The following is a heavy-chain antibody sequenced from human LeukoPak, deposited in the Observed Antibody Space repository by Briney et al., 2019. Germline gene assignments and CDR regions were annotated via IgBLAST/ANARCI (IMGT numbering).Heavy chain of an antibody. CDR2: ISAYNGNT. Sequence: ASVKVSCKASGYTFTSYGISWVRQAPGQGLEWMGWISAYNGNTNYAQRLQGRVTMTTDTSTNTAYMELRSLRSDDTAVYYCAREGVMVVPATRDYYYFGMDVWGQGTTVIVSS. V-gene: IGHV1-18*01. D-gene: IGHD2-15*01. CDR1: GYTFTSYG. J-gene: IGHJ6*02. CDR3: AREGVMVVPATRDYYYFGMDV.